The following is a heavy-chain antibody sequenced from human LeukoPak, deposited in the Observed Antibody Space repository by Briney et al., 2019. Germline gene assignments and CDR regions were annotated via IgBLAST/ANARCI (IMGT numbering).Heavy chain of an antibody. Sequence: ASVKVSCKASGYTFTGYYMHWVRQAPGQGLEWMGWINPNSGDTNYAQKFQGWVTMTRDTSISTAYMELSRLRSDDTAVYYCAREKLWLPFDYWGQGTLVTVSS. CDR3: AREKLWLPFDY. J-gene: IGHJ4*02. V-gene: IGHV1-2*04. D-gene: IGHD5-18*01. CDR2: INPNSGDT. CDR1: GYTFTGYY.